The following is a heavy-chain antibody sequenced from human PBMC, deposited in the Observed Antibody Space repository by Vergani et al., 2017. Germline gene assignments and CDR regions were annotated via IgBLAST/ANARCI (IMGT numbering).Heavy chain of an antibody. V-gene: IGHV1-69*08. CDR1: GGTFSSYT. Sequence: QVQLVQSGAEVKKPGSSVKVSCKASGGTFSSYTISWVRQAPGQGLEWMGRIIPILGIANYAQKFQGRVTITADKSTSTAYMELSSLRSEDTAVYYCARDSAAGGISWYYYYYGMDVWGQGTTVTVSS. D-gene: IGHD3-16*02. CDR3: ARDSAAGGISWYYYYYGMDV. J-gene: IGHJ6*02. CDR2: IIPILGIA.